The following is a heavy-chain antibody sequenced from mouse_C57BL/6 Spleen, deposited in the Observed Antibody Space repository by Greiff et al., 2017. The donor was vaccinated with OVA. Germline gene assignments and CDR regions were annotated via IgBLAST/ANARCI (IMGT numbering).Heavy chain of an antibody. CDR1: GFSLTSYA. CDR3: ARRSNYGGAMDY. CDR2: IWTGGGT. V-gene: IGHV2-9-1*01. Sequence: VQLKESGPGLVAPSQSLSITCTVSGFSLTSYAISWVRQPPGKGLEWLGVIWTGGGTNYNSAPKSRLSISNDNSKSQVFLIMISLQTADTARYYCARRSNYGGAMDYWGQGTSVTVSS. D-gene: IGHD2-5*01. J-gene: IGHJ4*01.